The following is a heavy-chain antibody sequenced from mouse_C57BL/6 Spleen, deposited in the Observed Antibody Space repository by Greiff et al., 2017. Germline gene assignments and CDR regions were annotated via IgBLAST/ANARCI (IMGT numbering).Heavy chain of an antibody. CDR1: GYTFTSYW. Sequence: VQLQQPGAELVKPGASVKVSCKASGYTFTSYWMHWVKQRPGQGLEWIGRIHPSDSDTNYNQKFKGKATLTVDKSSSTAYMQLSSLTSEDSAVYYCALITTVVADYFDYGGQGTTLTVSS. CDR2: IHPSDSDT. V-gene: IGHV1-74*01. D-gene: IGHD1-1*01. CDR3: ALITTVVADYFDY. J-gene: IGHJ2*01.